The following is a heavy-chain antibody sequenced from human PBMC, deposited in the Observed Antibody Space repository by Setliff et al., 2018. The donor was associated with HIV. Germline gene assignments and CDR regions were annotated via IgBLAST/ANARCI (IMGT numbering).Heavy chain of an antibody. D-gene: IGHD3-22*01. CDR2: VNQSGDT. Sequence: TLSLTCAVYNESLSEYYWSWIRQPPGKRLEWIGEVNQSGDTKSNPSLKSRVTISVDTSKSQFSLKLTSVTAADTAMYYCASRIYYYDESRVLREEGFVPWGQGTLVTVSS. V-gene: IGHV4-34*01. CDR3: ASRIYYYDESRVLREEGFVP. J-gene: IGHJ5*02. CDR1: NESLSEYY.